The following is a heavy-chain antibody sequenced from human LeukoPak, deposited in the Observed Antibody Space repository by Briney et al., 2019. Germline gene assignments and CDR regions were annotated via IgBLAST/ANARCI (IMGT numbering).Heavy chain of an antibody. V-gene: IGHV4-59*01. CDR1: GASISNYY. CDR3: ASGPYPAAGTDHQFDY. D-gene: IGHD6-13*01. CDR2: VYYSGIT. Sequence: KASETLSPTCTVSGASISNYYWSWIRQPPGKGLEWIGYVYYSGITHYNPSLKSRVTISADTSKNQFSLKLTSVTAADTAVYYCASGPYPAAGTDHQFDYWGQGTLVTVFS. J-gene: IGHJ4*02.